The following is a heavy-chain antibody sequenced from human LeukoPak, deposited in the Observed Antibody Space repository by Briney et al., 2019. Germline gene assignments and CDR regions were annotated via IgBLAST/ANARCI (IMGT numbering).Heavy chain of an antibody. Sequence: SETLSLTCTVSGGSISSYYWSWIRQPPGKGLEWIGYVYYTGSTNYNPSLKSRVTISVDTSKNQFSLKLSSVTAADTAVYYCARSGGVRGFWDYWGQGTLVTVSS. J-gene: IGHJ4*02. CDR1: GGSISSYY. V-gene: IGHV4-59*01. D-gene: IGHD2-8*02. CDR2: VYYTGST. CDR3: ARSGGVRGFWDY.